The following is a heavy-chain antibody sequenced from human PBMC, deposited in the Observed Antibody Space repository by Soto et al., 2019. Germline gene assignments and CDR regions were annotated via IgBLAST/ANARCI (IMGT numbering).Heavy chain of an antibody. D-gene: IGHD4-17*01. CDR1: GLTFGSRA. J-gene: IGHJ4*02. Sequence: GGSLRLSCVASGLTFGSRAMSWVRQSPGEGLEWVSTITDTGGDAKYADSGRGRSALYTDHSKNTLYLQMSALRAEESAIYFCVRDSKDSYPVSRIFDFWGRGTLVTVSS. CDR3: VRDSKDSYPVSRIFDF. CDR2: ITDTGGDA. V-gene: IGHV3-23*01.